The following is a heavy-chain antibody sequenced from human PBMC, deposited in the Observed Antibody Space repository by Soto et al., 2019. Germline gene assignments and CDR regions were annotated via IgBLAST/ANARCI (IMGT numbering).Heavy chain of an antibody. CDR1: GGSISSGDYY. D-gene: IGHD1-7*01. Sequence: PSETLSLTCTVSGGSISSGDYYWSWIRQPPGKGLEWIGYIYYSGSTYYNPSLKSRVTISVDTSENQFSLKLSSVTAADTAVYYCARDLPITGTTWGVVGMDVWGQGTTVTVYS. CDR3: ARDLPITGTTWGVVGMDV. J-gene: IGHJ6*02. CDR2: IYYSGST. V-gene: IGHV4-30-4*01.